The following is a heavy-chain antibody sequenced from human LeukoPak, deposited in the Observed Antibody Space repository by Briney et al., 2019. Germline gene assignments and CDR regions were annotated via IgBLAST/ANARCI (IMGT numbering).Heavy chain of an antibody. V-gene: IGHV3-48*03. Sequence: GGSLRLSCAASGFTFSDYEMNWIRQTPGKGLEWISYISSRGNTVYYADSVKGRFTISRDNAKNSLFLQMNNLRVKDTGVYYCAWVATYYFDDWGQGILVTVSS. CDR1: GFTFSDYE. CDR3: AWVATYYFDD. CDR2: ISSRGNTV. D-gene: IGHD1-26*01. J-gene: IGHJ4*02.